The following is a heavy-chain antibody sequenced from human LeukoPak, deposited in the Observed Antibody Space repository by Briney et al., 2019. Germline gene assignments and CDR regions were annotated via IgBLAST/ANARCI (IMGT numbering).Heavy chain of an antibody. CDR3: ARHSSTFDY. CDR1: GFTFSSYE. CDR2: ISSSGSTI. V-gene: IGHV3-48*03. Sequence: PGGSLRLSCAASGFTFSSYEMNWVRQAPGKGLEWVSYISSSGSTIYYADSVKGRFTISRDNAKNSLYLQMNSLRAEDTAVYYCARHSSTFDYWGQGTLVTVSS. J-gene: IGHJ4*02. D-gene: IGHD2-2*01.